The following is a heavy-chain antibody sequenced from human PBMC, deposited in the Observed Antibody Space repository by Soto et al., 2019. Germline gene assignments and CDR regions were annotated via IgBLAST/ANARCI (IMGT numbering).Heavy chain of an antibody. CDR3: AKDYSSSSGGYYYYMDV. D-gene: IGHD6-6*01. V-gene: IGHV3-30*18. CDR1: GFSFSGYG. Sequence: QVHLVESGGAVVQPGGSLRLFCAASGFSFSGYGMHWVRQAPGKGLEWVAVLPYDGSYRYHADSVRGRFTISRDNSKNTLYLHMNSLRAEDTAVYYCAKDYSSSSGGYYYYMDVWGKGTTVTVSS. CDR2: LPYDGSYR. J-gene: IGHJ6*03.